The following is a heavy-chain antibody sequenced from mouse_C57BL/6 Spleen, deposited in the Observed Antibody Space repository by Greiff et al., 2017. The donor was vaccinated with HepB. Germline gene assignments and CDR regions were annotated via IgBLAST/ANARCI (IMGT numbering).Heavy chain of an antibody. Sequence: EVKLVESGGGLVKPGGSLKLSCAASGFTFSSYAMSWVRQTPEKRLEWVATISDGGSYTYYPDNVKGRFTISRDNAKNTLYLQMSPLKAEDTAMYYCARDGSSSFDYWGQGTTLTVSS. CDR1: GFTFSSYA. CDR3: ARDGSSSFDY. CDR2: ISDGGSYT. J-gene: IGHJ2*01. V-gene: IGHV5-4*01. D-gene: IGHD1-1*01.